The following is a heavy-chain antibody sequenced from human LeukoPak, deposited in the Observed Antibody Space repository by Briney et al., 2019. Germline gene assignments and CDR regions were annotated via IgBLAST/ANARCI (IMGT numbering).Heavy chain of an antibody. CDR1: GFTFSDYG. D-gene: IGHD2-2*01. CDR3: TKTEVPGGYYYGMDV. V-gene: IGHV3-30*18. J-gene: IGHJ6*02. CDR2: ISYDGTNK. Sequence: PGGSLRLSCAASGFTFSDYGMRWVRQAPGKGLEWVAVISYDGTNKYYRDSVKGRFTISRGNSKNTLYLQMNSLRPEDTAVYYCTKTEVPGGYYYGMDVWGQGTTVTVSS.